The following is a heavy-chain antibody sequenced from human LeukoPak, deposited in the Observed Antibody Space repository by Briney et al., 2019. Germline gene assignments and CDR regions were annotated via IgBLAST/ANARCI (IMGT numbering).Heavy chain of an antibody. J-gene: IGHJ5*02. V-gene: IGHV3-53*01. CDR2: LYSGGST. CDR3: ARERSCSGGSCYALIFGS. Sequence: PGGSLRLSCAVSGFTVSSNYMSWVRQAPGKGLYWVSVLYSGGSTYYADSVKGRFTISRDNSKNTLYLQMNSLRAEDTAVYYCARERSCSGGSCYALIFGSWGQGTLVTVSS. CDR1: GFTVSSNY. D-gene: IGHD2-15*01.